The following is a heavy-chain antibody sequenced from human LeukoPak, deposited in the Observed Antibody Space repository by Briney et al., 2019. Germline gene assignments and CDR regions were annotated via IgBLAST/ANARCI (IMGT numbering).Heavy chain of an antibody. D-gene: IGHD6-19*01. V-gene: IGHV3-23*01. J-gene: IGHJ6*02. CDR2: ISGSGGST. CDR1: GFTFSSYA. Sequence: LRLSCAASGFTFSSYAMSWVRQAPGKGLEWVSVISGSGGSTYYADSVKGRFTISRDNSKNTLYLQMNSLRAEDTAVYNCAKTVAGTSYYYYYGMDVWGQGTMVTVSS. CDR3: AKTVAGTSYYYYYGMDV.